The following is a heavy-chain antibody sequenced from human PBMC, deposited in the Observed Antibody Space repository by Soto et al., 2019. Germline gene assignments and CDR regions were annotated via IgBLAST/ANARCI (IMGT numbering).Heavy chain of an antibody. D-gene: IGHD2-15*01. V-gene: IGHV1-46*01. CDR2: INPSGGST. CDR1: GYTFTGYY. CDR3: ARADCSGGSCYVYGMDV. J-gene: IGHJ6*02. Sequence: ASVKVSCKASGYTFTGYYMHWVRQAPGQGLEWMGRINPSGGSTSYAQKFQGRVTMTRDTSTSTVYMELSSLRSEDTAVYYCARADCSGGSCYVYGMDVWGQGTTVTVSS.